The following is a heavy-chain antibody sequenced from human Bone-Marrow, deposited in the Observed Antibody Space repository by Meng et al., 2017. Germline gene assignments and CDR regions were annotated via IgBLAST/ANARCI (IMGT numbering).Heavy chain of an antibody. CDR3: ASDPKRWLQFLGGMDV. J-gene: IGHJ6*02. Sequence: GGSLRLSCAASGFTFSSYAMHWVRQAPGRGLEWVAVISYDGSNKYYADSVKGRFTISRDNSKNTLYLQMNSLRAEDTAVYYCASDPKRWLQFLGGMDVWGQGTTVTVSS. V-gene: IGHV3-30*01. CDR1: GFTFSSYA. CDR2: ISYDGSNK. D-gene: IGHD5-24*01.